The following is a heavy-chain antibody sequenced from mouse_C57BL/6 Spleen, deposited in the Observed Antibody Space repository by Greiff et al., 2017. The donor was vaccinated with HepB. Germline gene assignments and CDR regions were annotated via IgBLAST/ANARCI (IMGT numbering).Heavy chain of an antibody. Sequence: QVQLQQSGAELVMPGASVKLSCKASGYTFTSYWMHWVKQRPGQGLEWIGEIDPSDSYTNYNQKFKGKSTLTVDKSSSTAYMQLSSLTSEDSAVYYCALYGRGNYLDYWGHGTTLTVSS. CDR1: GYTFTSYW. J-gene: IGHJ2*01. CDR2: IDPSDSYT. V-gene: IGHV1-69*01. CDR3: ALYGRGNYLDY. D-gene: IGHD1-1*01.